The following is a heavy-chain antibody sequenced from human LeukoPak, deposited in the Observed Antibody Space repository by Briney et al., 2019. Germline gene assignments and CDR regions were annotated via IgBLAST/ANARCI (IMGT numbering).Heavy chain of an antibody. V-gene: IGHV3-53*01. CDR2: IYSGGST. Sequence: GGSLRLSCAASGFTVSSNYMSWVRQAPGKGLEWVSVIYSGGSTYYADSVKGRFTISRDNSKNTLYLQMNSLRAEDTAVYYCAIRGIAAAGKGEYFDYWGQGTLVTLSS. D-gene: IGHD6-13*01. J-gene: IGHJ4*02. CDR1: GFTVSSNY. CDR3: AIRGIAAAGKGEYFDY.